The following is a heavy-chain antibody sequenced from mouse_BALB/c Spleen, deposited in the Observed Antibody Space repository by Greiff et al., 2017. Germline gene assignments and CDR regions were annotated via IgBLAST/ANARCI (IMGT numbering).Heavy chain of an antibody. CDR3: ARSITTGSFDY. V-gene: IGHV1-69*02. CDR1: GYTFTSYW. D-gene: IGHD1-1*01. Sequence: QVQLQQSGAELVKPGASVKLSCKASGYTFTSYWMHWVKQRPGQGLEWIGEIDPSDSYTNYNQKFKGKATLTVDKSSSTAYMQLSSLTSEDSAVYYCARSITTGSFDYWGQGTTLTVSS. CDR2: IDPSDSYT. J-gene: IGHJ2*01.